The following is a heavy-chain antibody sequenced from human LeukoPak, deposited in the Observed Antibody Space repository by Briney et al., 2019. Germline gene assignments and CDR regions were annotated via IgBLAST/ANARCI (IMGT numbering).Heavy chain of an antibody. J-gene: IGHJ3*02. D-gene: IGHD1-26*01. CDR1: GFTFSSYW. CDR3: ARVGGIVGALGAFDI. CDR2: INSDGSST. V-gene: IGHV3-74*01. Sequence: GGSLRLSCAASGFTFSSYWMHWVRQAPGKGLVWVSRINSDGSSTSYADSVKGRFTISRDNAKNTLYLQMNSLRAEDTAVYYCARVGGIVGALGAFDIWGQGTMVTVSS.